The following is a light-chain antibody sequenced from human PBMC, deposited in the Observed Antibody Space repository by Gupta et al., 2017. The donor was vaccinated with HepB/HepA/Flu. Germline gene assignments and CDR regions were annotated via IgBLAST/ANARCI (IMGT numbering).Light chain of an antibody. J-gene: IGKJ5*01. CDR3: QQCYNTPQNT. CDR1: QSILYSSNNLNY. V-gene: IGKV4-1*01. CDR2: WAS. Sequence: DIVMTQSPDSLAVSLGERATINCKSSQSILYSSNNLNYLAWYQHKPGQPAKLLIYWASTRESGVPDRFSGSGSGTDFTLTISSLQAEDVAIYYCQQCYNTPQNTFGQGTRLEIK.